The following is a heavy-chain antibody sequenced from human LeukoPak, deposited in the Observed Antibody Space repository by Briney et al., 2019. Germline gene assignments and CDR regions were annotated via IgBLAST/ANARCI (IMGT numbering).Heavy chain of an antibody. CDR2: INAGNGNT. CDR1: GYTFTSYA. V-gene: IGHV1-3*01. Sequence: GASVKVSCKASGYTFTSYAMHWVRQAPGQRLEWMGWINAGNGNTKYSQKFQGRVTITRDTSAGTAYMELSSLRSEDTAVYYCARVAQHYYDSSGYDYWGQGTLVTVSS. CDR3: ARVAQHYYDSSGYDY. J-gene: IGHJ4*02. D-gene: IGHD3-22*01.